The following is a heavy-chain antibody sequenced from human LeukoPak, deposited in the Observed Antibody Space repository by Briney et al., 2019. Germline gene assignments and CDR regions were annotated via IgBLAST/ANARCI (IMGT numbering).Heavy chain of an antibody. CDR2: INHSGST. J-gene: IGHJ6*02. D-gene: IGHD2-8*02. Sequence: PSETLSLTCAVYGGSFSGYYWSWIRQPPGKGLEWIGEINHSGSTNYNPSLKSRVTISVDTSKNQFSLKLSSVTAADTAVYYCARVRLVRYYYYGMDVWGQGTTVTVSS. V-gene: IGHV4-34*01. CDR1: GGSFSGYY. CDR3: ARVRLVRYYYYGMDV.